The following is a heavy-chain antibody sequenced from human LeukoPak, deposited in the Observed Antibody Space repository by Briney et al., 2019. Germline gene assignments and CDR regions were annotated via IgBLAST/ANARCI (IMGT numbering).Heavy chain of an antibody. V-gene: IGHV4-34*01. J-gene: IGHJ4*02. CDR1: GGSFSGYY. Sequence: SETLSLTCAVYGGSFSGYYWSWIRQPPGKGLEWIGEINHSGSTNYNPSLKSRVTISVDTSKNQFSLKLSSVTAADTAVYYCATRGYSYVNTGYGYWGQGTLVTVSS. CDR3: ATRGYSYVNTGYGY. D-gene: IGHD5-18*01. CDR2: INHSGST.